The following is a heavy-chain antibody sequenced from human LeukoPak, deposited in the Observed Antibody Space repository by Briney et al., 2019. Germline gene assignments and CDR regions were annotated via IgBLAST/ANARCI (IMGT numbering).Heavy chain of an antibody. CDR3: AKDVGYCSGGSCYPFDY. CDR1: GFTFSSYW. V-gene: IGHV3-7*01. Sequence: PGGSLRLSCAASGFTFSSYWMSWVRQAPGKGLEWVANIKQDGSEKYYVDSVKGRFTISRDNAKNSLYLQMNSLRAEDTAVYYCAKDVGYCSGGSCYPFDYWGQGTLVTVSS. CDR2: IKQDGSEK. D-gene: IGHD2-15*01. J-gene: IGHJ4*02.